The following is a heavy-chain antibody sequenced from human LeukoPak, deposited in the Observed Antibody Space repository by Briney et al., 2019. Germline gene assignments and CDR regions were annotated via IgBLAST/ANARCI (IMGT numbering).Heavy chain of an antibody. D-gene: IGHD3-10*01. V-gene: IGHV3-15*01. CDR2: IKSKTDGGTT. CDR3: TTLKVRGSHYFDY. J-gene: IGHJ4*02. CDR1: GFTFSNAW. Sequence: GGSLRLSCAASGFTFSNAWMSWVRQAPGKGLEWVGRIKSKTDGGTTDYAAPVKGRFTISRDDSKNTLYLQMNSLKTEDTAVYYCTTLKVRGSHYFDYWGQGTLVTVSS.